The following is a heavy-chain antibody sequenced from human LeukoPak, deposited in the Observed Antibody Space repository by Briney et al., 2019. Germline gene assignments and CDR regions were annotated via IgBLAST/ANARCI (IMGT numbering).Heavy chain of an antibody. CDR2: LRTNTGGT. Sequence: ASVKVSCKASGYTFTDLYIHWVRQVPGQGLGWMGFLRTNTGGTSYAQKFQGRVTMTRDTSISTAYMELSSLTSDDTAVYFCARHNYDFDFDYWGQGTLVTVSA. CDR3: ARHNYDFDFDY. V-gene: IGHV1-2*02. CDR1: GYTFTDLY. D-gene: IGHD3-3*01. J-gene: IGHJ4*02.